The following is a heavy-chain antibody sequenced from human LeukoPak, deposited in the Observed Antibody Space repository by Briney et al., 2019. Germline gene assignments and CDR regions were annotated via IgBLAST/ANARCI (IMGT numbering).Heavy chain of an antibody. CDR3: ARSIPYGTTWYGRSDY. CDR2: IKPDGTTK. J-gene: IGHJ4*02. V-gene: IGHV3-7*03. D-gene: IGHD6-13*01. CDR1: GFPFSSYS. Sequence: GGSLRLSCAASGFPFSSYSMTWVRQAPGKGLEWVANIKPDGTTKFYVDSVKGRFTISRDNALNSLYLQMNSLRAEDTAIYYCARSIPYGTTWYGRSDYWGQGALVTVSS.